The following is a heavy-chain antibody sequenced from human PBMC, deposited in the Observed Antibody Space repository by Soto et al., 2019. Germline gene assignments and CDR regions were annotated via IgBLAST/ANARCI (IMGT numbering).Heavy chain of an antibody. CDR3: ARHYSGSYYSHWFDP. V-gene: IGHV4-61*01. J-gene: IGHJ5*02. D-gene: IGHD1-26*01. Sequence: SETLSLTCSVSGDPVSSGSYYWSWVRQPPGKGLEWIGYIFYSGNTNYNPSLQSRVTISVDTSKNQFSLKLRSVTAADTAMYYCARHYSGSYYSHWFDPWGQGTLVTVSS. CDR2: IFYSGNT. CDR1: GDPVSSGSYY.